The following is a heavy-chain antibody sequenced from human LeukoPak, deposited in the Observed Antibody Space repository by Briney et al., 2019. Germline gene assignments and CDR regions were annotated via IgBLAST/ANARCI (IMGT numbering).Heavy chain of an antibody. CDR3: ARATLDSGWYYMPFDI. V-gene: IGHV3-7*03. Sequence: GGSLRLSCAASEFTFSNYWMSWVRQAPGKGLEWVANIKQDESEKYYVDSVKGRCTISRDNAKSSVFLQMNSLRTEDTAVYYCARATLDSGWYYMPFDIWGQGTMVTVSS. CDR1: EFTFSNYW. J-gene: IGHJ3*02. CDR2: IKQDESEK. D-gene: IGHD6-19*01.